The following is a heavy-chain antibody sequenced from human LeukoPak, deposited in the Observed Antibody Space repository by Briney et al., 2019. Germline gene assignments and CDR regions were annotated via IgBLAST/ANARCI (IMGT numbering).Heavy chain of an antibody. CDR2: ISSSSSYI. Sequence: GGSLRLSCAASGFTFSSYSMNWVRQAPGKGLEWVSSISSSSSYIYYADSVKGRFTISRDNAKSSLYLQMNSLRAEDTAVYYCARDSSSTQQLWFVYWGQGTLVTVSS. J-gene: IGHJ4*02. D-gene: IGHD5-18*01. CDR1: GFTFSSYS. CDR3: ARDSSSTQQLWFVY. V-gene: IGHV3-21*01.